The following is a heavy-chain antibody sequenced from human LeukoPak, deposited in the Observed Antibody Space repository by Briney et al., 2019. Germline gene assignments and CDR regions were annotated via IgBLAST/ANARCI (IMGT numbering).Heavy chain of an antibody. CDR1: GFTFSSYG. D-gene: IGHD1-26*01. V-gene: IGHV3-30*02. CDR3: ARGGSYSFDY. J-gene: IGHJ4*02. Sequence: GGSLRLSCAASGFTFSSYGMHWVRQAPGKGLEWVAFIRYDGGNKYYADSVKGRFTISRDNSKNTLYLQMNSLRAEDTAVYYCARGGSYSFDYWGQGTLVTVSS. CDR2: IRYDGGNK.